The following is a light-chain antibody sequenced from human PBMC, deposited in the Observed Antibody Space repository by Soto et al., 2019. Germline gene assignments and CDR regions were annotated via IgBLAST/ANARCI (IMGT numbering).Light chain of an antibody. Sequence: PGERATLSCRASQSVGSSYLAWYQQKGGQAPRLLIYGASRRATDIPDRFSGSGSGTDFTLTISRLEPEDFAVYYCQHYVTSLTTFGQGTKVEVK. CDR1: QSVGSSY. V-gene: IGKV3-20*01. CDR3: QHYVTSLTT. CDR2: GAS. J-gene: IGKJ1*01.